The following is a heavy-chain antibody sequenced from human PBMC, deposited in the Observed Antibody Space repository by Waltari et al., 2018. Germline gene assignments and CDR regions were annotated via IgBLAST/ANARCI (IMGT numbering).Heavy chain of an antibody. D-gene: IGHD3-22*01. J-gene: IGHJ4*02. V-gene: IGHV3-23*01. CDR3: AKDRAPHYYDSAGYGGFDN. CDR1: GFTFGTYA. CDR2: ISASGSTT. Sequence: EVQLLESGGNLVHPGGSLRLSCAASGFTFGTYAMAWVRQAPGKGLEWVSSISASGSTTYYADSVKGRFTISRDNSKNTLDLQMNSLRVEDTAVYYCAKDRAPHYYDSAGYGGFDNWGQGTLVAVSS.